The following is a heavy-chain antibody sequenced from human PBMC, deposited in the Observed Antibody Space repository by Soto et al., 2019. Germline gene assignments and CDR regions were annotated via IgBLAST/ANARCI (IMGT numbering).Heavy chain of an antibody. CDR2: ISGSGGST. CDR3: ATPQEDIVVVVAAQPYYFDY. J-gene: IGHJ4*02. V-gene: IGHV3-23*01. D-gene: IGHD2-15*01. Sequence: GGSLRLSCAASGFTFSSYAMSWVRQAPGKGLEWVSAISGSGGSTYYADSVKGRFTISRDNSKNTLYLQMNSLRAEDTAVYYCATPQEDIVVVVAAQPYYFDYWGQGTLVTVSS. CDR1: GFTFSSYA.